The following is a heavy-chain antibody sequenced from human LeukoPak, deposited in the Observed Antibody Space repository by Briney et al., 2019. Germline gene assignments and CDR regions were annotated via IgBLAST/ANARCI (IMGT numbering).Heavy chain of an antibody. D-gene: IGHD3-22*01. CDR3: ARGDSSGYYPLYFDY. J-gene: IGHJ4*02. CDR1: GGSFSGYY. CDR2: INHSGST. V-gene: IGHV4-34*01. Sequence: SETLSLTCAVYGGSFSGYYWSWIRQPPGKGLEWIGEINHSGSTNYNPSLKSRVTISVDTSKNQFSLKLSSVTAADTAVYYCARGDSSGYYPLYFDYWGQGTLVTVSS.